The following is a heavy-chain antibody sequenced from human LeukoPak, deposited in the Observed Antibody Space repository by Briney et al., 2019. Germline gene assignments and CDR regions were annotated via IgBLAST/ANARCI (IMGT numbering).Heavy chain of an antibody. CDR3: AKDRSIVGARTARDDY. CDR1: EFTFSSYD. V-gene: IGHV3-74*01. CDR2: INSDGSST. D-gene: IGHD1-26*01. J-gene: IGHJ4*02. Sequence: GGSLRLSCAASEFTFSSYDMSWVRHAPGKGLVWVSRINSDGSSTTYADSVKGRFTISRDNSKNTLYLQMNSLRAEDTAVYYCAKDRSIVGARTARDDYWGQGTLVTVSS.